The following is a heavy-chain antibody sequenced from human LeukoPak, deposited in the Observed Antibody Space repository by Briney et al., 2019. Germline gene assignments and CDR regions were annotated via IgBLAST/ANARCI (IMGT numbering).Heavy chain of an antibody. J-gene: IGHJ5*02. D-gene: IGHD3-10*01. CDR2: INPSGGST. Sequence: GASVKVSCKASGYTFTSYAMNWVRQAPGQGLEWMGIINPSGGSTSYAQKFQGRVTMTRDTSTSTVYMELSSLRSEDTAVYYCARGSGDFYGSGGYSTAWFDPWGQGTLVTVSS. CDR3: ARGSGDFYGSGGYSTAWFDP. CDR1: GYTFTSYA. V-gene: IGHV1-46*01.